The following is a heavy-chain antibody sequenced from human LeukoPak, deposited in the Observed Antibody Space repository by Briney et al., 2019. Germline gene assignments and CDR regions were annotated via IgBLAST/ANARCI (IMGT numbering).Heavy chain of an antibody. V-gene: IGHV3-73*01. J-gene: IGHJ4*02. CDR1: GFTFSGCV. Sequence: GGSLRLSCGASGFTFSGCVVHWVRQASGKGLEGVGLIGSTATNHATLYAASVEGRFTISRDDSKNTAFLQMNSLKTEDTAVYYCTRHLDGIAAYDYWGQGSLVTVSS. D-gene: IGHD6-13*01. CDR3: TRHLDGIAAYDY. CDR2: IGSTATNHAT.